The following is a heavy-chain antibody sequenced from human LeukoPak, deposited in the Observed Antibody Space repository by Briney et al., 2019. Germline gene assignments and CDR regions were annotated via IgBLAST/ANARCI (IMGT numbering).Heavy chain of an antibody. CDR3: ASAGIDRWELLTHAFDI. D-gene: IGHD1-26*01. Sequence: ASVKVSCKASGYTFTSYGINWVRQAPGQGLEWMGWINVYNGNTNNAQRLQGRVTMTTDTSTSTAYMELRSLRSDDTAVYYCASAGIDRWELLTHAFDIWGQGTMVTVSS. CDR1: GYTFTSYG. CDR2: INVYNGNT. V-gene: IGHV1-18*01. J-gene: IGHJ3*02.